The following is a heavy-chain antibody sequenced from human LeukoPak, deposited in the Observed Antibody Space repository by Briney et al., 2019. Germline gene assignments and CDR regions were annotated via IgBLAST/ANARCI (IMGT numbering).Heavy chain of an antibody. J-gene: IGHJ4*02. CDR2: ISATGGGT. CDR3: LRDLNWSLDQ. D-gene: IGHD1-20*01. V-gene: IGHV3-23*01. Sequence: GGSLRLSCAASGFTFSSYAMNWVRQAPGKGLEWVSVISATGGGTYYADSVKGRFTISRDNAKNTLYLQMNSLRAEDTAVYYCLRDLNWSLDQWGQGTLVTVSS. CDR1: GFTFSSYA.